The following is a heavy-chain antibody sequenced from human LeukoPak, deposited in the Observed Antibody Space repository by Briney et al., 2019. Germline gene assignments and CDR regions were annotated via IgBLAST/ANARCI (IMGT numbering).Heavy chain of an antibody. Sequence: GGSLRVSCAASGFTVSGNYMSWVRQAPGKGMEWVSVIYSGGSTYYADSVKGRFTISRDNSKNTLYLQMNSLRAEDTAVYYCARGGGSDCSSTSCLPYDAFDIWGQGTMVTVSS. J-gene: IGHJ3*02. D-gene: IGHD2-2*01. CDR2: IYSGGST. V-gene: IGHV3-53*01. CDR3: ARGGGSDCSSTSCLPYDAFDI. CDR1: GFTVSGNY.